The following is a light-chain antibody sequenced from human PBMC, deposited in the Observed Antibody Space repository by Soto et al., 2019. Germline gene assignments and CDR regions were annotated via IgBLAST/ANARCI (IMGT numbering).Light chain of an antibody. Sequence: IQLTQSPSSLSASVGDRVTITCRASQDSTKYLAWYQQKPGKAPNLLIYDAYTLHSGVPSRFSGSGSGTDFTLTSSGLQPEDFATYYFQQVSSYPSTFGGGTKVEIK. J-gene: IGKJ4*01. CDR2: DAY. CDR3: QQVSSYPST. V-gene: IGKV1-9*01. CDR1: QDSTKY.